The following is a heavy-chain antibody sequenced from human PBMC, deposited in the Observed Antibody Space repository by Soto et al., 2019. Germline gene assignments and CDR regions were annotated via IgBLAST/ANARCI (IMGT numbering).Heavy chain of an antibody. CDR3: AVVVVPAAIRGYYYGMDV. CDR1: GYTFTSYD. D-gene: IGHD2-2*02. V-gene: IGHV1-8*01. J-gene: IGHJ6*02. CDR2: MNPNSGNT. Sequence: ASVKVSCKASGYTFTSYDINWVRQATGQGLEGMGWMNPNSGNTGYAQKFQGRVTMTRNTSISTAYMELSSLRSEDTAVYYCAVVVVPAAIRGYYYGMDVWGQGTTVTVSS.